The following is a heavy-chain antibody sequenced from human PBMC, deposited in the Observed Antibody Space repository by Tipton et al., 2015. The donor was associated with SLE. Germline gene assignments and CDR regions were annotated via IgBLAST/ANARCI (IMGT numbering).Heavy chain of an antibody. J-gene: IGHJ4*02. CDR1: GGSISSSSYY. V-gene: IGHV4-39*01. CDR2: IYYSVST. CDR3: ARHSYHFDY. Sequence: TLSLTCTVSGGSISSSSYYWGWIRQPPGKGLEWIGSIYYSVSTYYNPSLKSRVTISVDTSKNQFSLKLSSVTAADTAVYYCARHSYHFDYWGQGTLVTVSS.